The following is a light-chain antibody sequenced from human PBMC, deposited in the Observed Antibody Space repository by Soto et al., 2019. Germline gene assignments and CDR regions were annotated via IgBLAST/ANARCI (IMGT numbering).Light chain of an antibody. CDR2: GTS. CDR1: QSVSSNY. V-gene: IGKV3-20*01. Sequence: EIVLTQSPGILSLSPGDGATLSCRASQSVSSNYLAWYQQNPGQAPRLLIYGTSTRASGIPDRFSGSGSGTDITLTITRLEPEDFAVYFCQQYGVSPATFGGGTKVDIK. CDR3: QQYGVSPAT. J-gene: IGKJ4*01.